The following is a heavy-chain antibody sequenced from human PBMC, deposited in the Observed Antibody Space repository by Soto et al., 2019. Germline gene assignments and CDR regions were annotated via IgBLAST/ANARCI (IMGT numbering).Heavy chain of an antibody. CDR3: ARDLSWGSNWYYYMDV. Sequence: GGCLRLSCATSGFILSDCAMNWVRQAPGKGLEWVSYISSSSSVIDYADSVKGRFTVSRDNARNSLYLQMNSLRAEDTAVYYCARDLSWGSNWYYYMDVWRKGTTVTVSS. V-gene: IGHV3-48*01. D-gene: IGHD7-27*01. J-gene: IGHJ6*03. CDR2: ISSSSSVI. CDR1: GFILSDCA.